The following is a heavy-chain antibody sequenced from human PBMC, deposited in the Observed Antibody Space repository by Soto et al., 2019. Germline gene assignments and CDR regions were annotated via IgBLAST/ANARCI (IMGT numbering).Heavy chain of an antibody. CDR1: GFTFSSYA. CDR2: ISSNGGST. CDR3: AFLKRAVAGDYYYYMDV. Sequence: GGSLRLSCAASGFTFSSYAMHWVRQAPGKGLEYVSAISSNGGSTYYANSVKGRFTISRDNSKNTLYLQMGSLRAEDMAVYYCAFLKRAVAGDYYYYMDVWGKGTTVTVSS. V-gene: IGHV3-64*01. D-gene: IGHD6-19*01. J-gene: IGHJ6*03.